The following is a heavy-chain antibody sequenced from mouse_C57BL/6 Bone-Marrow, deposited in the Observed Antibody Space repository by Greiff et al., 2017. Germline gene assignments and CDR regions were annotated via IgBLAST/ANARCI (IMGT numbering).Heavy chain of an antibody. J-gene: IGHJ3*01. V-gene: IGHV8-8*01. D-gene: IGHD2-4*01. CDR3: AITPYYDYPWFAY. CDR1: GFSLSTFGMG. CDR2: IWWDDDK. Sequence: QVQLKESGPGILQPSQTLSLTCSFSGFSLSTFGMGVGWIRQPSGKGLEWLAHIWWDDDKYYNPALKSRLTISKDTSKNQVFLKIANVDTADTATYYCAITPYYDYPWFAYWGQGTLVTVSA.